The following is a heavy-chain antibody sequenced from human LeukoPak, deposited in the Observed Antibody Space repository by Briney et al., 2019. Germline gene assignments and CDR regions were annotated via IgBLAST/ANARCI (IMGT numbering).Heavy chain of an antibody. V-gene: IGHV4-39*01. CDR2: IYYSGST. CDR1: GGSISSSSYY. D-gene: IGHD2-2*01. Sequence: PSETLSLTCTVSGGSISSSSYYWGWIRQPPGKGLEWIGSIYYSGSTYYNPSLKSRVTISVDTSKNQFSLKLSSVTAADTAAYYCVRHHYQMDAFDIWGQGTMVTVSS. CDR3: VRHHYQMDAFDI. J-gene: IGHJ3*02.